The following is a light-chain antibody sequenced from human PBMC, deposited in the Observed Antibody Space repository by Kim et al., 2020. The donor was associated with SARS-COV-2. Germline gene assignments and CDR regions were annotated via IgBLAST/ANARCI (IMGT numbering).Light chain of an antibody. Sequence: APGETGRLTCGGSRIGSKSVHWYQQKPGQATVLVIYYDSDRPSGIPERFSGSNSGNTATLTISSVEAGDEADYYCQVWDTDNDHYVFATGTKVTVL. CDR3: QVWDTDNDHYV. J-gene: IGLJ1*01. V-gene: IGLV3-21*04. CDR2: YDS. CDR1: RIGSKS.